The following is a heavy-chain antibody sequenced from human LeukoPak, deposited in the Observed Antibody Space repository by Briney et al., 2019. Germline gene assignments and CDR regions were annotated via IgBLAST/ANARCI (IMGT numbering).Heavy chain of an antibody. V-gene: IGHV3-7*01. CDR3: ARKHYDFWSGYPHYSDY. Sequence: GGSLRLSCAASGFTFSSYWMSWVRQAPGKGLEWVANIKQDGSEKYYVDSVKGRFTISRDNAKNSLYLQMNSLRAEDTAVYYCARKHYDFWSGYPHYSDYWGQGTLVTVSS. CDR1: GFTFSSYW. D-gene: IGHD3-3*01. CDR2: IKQDGSEK. J-gene: IGHJ4*02.